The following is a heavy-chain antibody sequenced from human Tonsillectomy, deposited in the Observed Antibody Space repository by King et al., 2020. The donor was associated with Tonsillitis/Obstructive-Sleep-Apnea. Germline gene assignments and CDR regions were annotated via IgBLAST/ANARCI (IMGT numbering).Heavy chain of an antibody. V-gene: IGHV3-30*04. CDR2: ISYDGSNK. CDR3: AREWRLGVTDYYYGLDV. D-gene: IGHD2-21*02. J-gene: IGHJ6*02. CDR1: GVTFSTYA. Sequence: VQLVESGGGVVQPGRSLRLSCAASGVTFSTYAMHWVRQAPGKGLEWVAVISYDGSNKYYADSVKGRFTISRDNSKNTLYLQLNSLRAEDTAIYYCAREWRLGVTDYYYGLDVWGQGTTVTVSS.